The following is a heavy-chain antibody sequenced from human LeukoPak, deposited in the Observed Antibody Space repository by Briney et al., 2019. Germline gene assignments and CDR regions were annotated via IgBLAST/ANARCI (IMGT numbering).Heavy chain of an antibody. CDR1: GFTFSSYW. D-gene: IGHD3-22*01. CDR2: IYSGGST. Sequence: GGSLRLSCAASGFTFSSYWMHWVRQAPGKGLEWVSVIYSGGSTYYADSVKGRFTISRDNSKNTLYLQMNSLRAEDTAVYYCARRSEHSSGYQPTFDPWGQGTLVTVSS. CDR3: ARRSEHSSGYQPTFDP. V-gene: IGHV3-66*01. J-gene: IGHJ5*02.